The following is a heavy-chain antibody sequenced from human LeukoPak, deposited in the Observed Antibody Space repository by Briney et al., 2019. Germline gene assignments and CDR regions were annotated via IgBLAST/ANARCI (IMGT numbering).Heavy chain of an antibody. V-gene: IGHV4-39*01. CDR3: ARLVCGGGSCPAEFDY. CDR2: IYYSGST. D-gene: IGHD2-15*01. J-gene: IGHJ4*02. Sequence: KTSETLSLTCIVPGGSISSGGHYWGWIRQPPGKGLEWIGSIYYSGSTYYNPSLNSRVTIFIDMSKNQFSLKLSSVTATDTAVYYCARLVCGGGSCPAEFDYWGQGTLVTVSS. CDR1: GGSISSGGHY.